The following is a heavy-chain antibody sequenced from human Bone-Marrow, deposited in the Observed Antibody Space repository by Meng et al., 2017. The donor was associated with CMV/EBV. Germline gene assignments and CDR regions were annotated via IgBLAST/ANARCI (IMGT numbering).Heavy chain of an antibody. CDR3: AAGGYSGYDSWFDP. CDR2: IYYSGST. V-gene: IGHV4-31*02. J-gene: IGHJ5*02. CDR1: GDSISSGGYY. D-gene: IGHD5-12*01. Sequence: SGDSISSGGYYWSWSRQHPGKGLEWIGYIYYSGSTYYNPSLKSRVTISVDTSKNQFSLKLSSVTAADTAVYYCAAGGYSGYDSWFDPWGQGTLVTVSS.